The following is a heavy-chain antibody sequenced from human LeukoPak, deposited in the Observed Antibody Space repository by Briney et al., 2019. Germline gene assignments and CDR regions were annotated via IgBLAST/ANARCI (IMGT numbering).Heavy chain of an antibody. J-gene: IGHJ3*02. CDR3: ASAYYDFWSGYHDAFDI. V-gene: IGHV3-74*01. CDR1: GFTFSSYW. Sequence: PGRSLRLSCAASGFTFSSYWMHWVRHAPGKGLGWVSRINIDGSSTSYADSVKGRFTISRDNAKNTLYLQMNSLRAEDTAVYYCASAYYDFWSGYHDAFDIWGQGTMVTVSS. D-gene: IGHD3-3*01. CDR2: INIDGSST.